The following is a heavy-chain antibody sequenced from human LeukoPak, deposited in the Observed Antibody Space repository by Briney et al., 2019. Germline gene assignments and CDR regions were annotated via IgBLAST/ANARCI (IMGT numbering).Heavy chain of an antibody. CDR1: GFTFSSYS. Sequence: PGGSLRLSCVASGFTFSSYSMNWVRQAPGKGLEWVANIKQDGSEKYYVDSVKGRFTISRDNAKNSLYLQMNSLRAEDTAVYYCARGRYSIFWGQGTLVTVSS. J-gene: IGHJ4*02. CDR3: ARGRYSIF. V-gene: IGHV3-7*01. D-gene: IGHD2-15*01. CDR2: IKQDGSEK.